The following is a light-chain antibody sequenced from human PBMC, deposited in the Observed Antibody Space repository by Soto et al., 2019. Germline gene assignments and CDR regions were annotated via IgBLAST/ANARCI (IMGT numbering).Light chain of an antibody. CDR1: QSVTSNY. CDR3: QQYNNWPRT. CDR2: GTS. V-gene: IGKV3-20*01. J-gene: IGKJ1*01. Sequence: DIVLTQSPGTLSLSPGERATLSCRASQSVTSNYLAWYQQKPGQAPRLLMYGTSSRATGIPDRFSGSGSGTDFTLTISSLQSEDFEVYYCQQYNNWPRTFGQGTKVDIK.